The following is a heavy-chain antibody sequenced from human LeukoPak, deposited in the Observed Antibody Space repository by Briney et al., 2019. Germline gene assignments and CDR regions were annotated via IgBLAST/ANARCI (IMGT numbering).Heavy chain of an antibody. CDR1: GGTFSSYA. CDR3: ARWGGYYYDSSGYFDY. Sequence: ASVKVSCKASGGTFSSYAISWVRQAPGQGLGWMGRIIPIFGTANYAQKFQGRVTITTDESTSTAYMELSSLRSEDTAVYYCARWGGYYYDSSGYFDYWGQGTLVTVSS. J-gene: IGHJ4*02. CDR2: IIPIFGTA. V-gene: IGHV1-69*05. D-gene: IGHD3-22*01.